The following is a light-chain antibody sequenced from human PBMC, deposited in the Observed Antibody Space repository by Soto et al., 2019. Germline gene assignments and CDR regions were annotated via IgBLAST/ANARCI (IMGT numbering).Light chain of an antibody. CDR2: GAS. J-gene: IGKJ1*01. CDR1: QGISSY. Sequence: MTQSPSLLSASTGDRVTISCRMSQGISSYLAWYQQKPGQAPRLLIYGASTRATGIPARFSGSGSGTEFTLTISSLQSEDFAVYYCQQYNNWPLTFGQGTKVDIK. CDR3: QQYNNWPLT. V-gene: IGKV3-15*01.